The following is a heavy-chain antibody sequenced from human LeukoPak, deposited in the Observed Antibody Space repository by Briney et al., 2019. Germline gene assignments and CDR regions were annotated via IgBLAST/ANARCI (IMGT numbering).Heavy chain of an antibody. J-gene: IGHJ4*01. CDR2: LSGSGITT. V-gene: IGHV3-23*01. Sequence: GGSLRLSCAASGFTFSNSAMSWVRQAPGKGLEWVSTLSGSGITTYYADSVKGRFTISRDNSKNTLYLQMNSLRAEDTAVYYCAKGIYSSGWSYFDYWGHGTPVTVSS. D-gene: IGHD6-19*01. CDR1: GFTFSNSA. CDR3: AKGIYSSGWSYFDY.